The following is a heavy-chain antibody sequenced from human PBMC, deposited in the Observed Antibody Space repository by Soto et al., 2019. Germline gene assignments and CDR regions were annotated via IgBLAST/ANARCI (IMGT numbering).Heavy chain of an antibody. D-gene: IGHD6-6*01. CDR3: ARGFPEYSIPFDP. Sequence: SETLSLTCAVYGGSFSGYYWSWIRQPPGKGLEWIGEINHSGSTNYNPSLKSRVTISVDTSKNQFSLKLSSVTAADTAVYYCARGFPEYSIPFDPWGQGTLVTVSS. CDR2: INHSGST. CDR1: GGSFSGYY. J-gene: IGHJ5*02. V-gene: IGHV4-34*01.